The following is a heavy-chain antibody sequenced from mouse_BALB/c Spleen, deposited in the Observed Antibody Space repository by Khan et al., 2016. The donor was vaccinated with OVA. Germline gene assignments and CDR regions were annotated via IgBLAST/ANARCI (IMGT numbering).Heavy chain of an antibody. CDR1: GYTFTSYW. CDR2: IGPGSGSA. Sequence: DLVEPGASVKLSCKASGYTFTSYWINWIKERPGQGLEWIGQIGPGSGSAYYNELFKGKATLTVDTSSSTVYIQLSSLSSEDSAVYFCARSNYCGRGLYAMDYWGQGTSVTVSS. J-gene: IGHJ4*01. CDR3: ARSNYCGRGLYAMDY. D-gene: IGHD1-1*01. V-gene: IGHV1S41*01.